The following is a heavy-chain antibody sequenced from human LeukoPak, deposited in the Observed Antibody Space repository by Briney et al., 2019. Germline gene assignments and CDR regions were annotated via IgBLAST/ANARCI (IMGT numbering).Heavy chain of an antibody. CDR3: ARDDATIFGVVPFDY. V-gene: IGHV1-69*13. Sequence: AASVKVSCKASGGTFSSYAISWVRQAPGQGLEWMGGIIPIFGTANYAQKFQGRVTITADESTSTAYMELSSLRSEDTAVCYCARDDATIFGVVPFDYWGQGTLVTVSS. J-gene: IGHJ4*02. CDR1: GGTFSSYA. D-gene: IGHD3-3*01. CDR2: IIPIFGTA.